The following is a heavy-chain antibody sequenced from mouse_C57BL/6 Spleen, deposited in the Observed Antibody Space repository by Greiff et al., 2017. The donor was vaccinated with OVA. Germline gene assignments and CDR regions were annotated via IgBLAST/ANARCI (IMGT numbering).Heavy chain of an antibody. Sequence: QVTLKESGPGILQSSQTLSLTCSFSGFSLSTSGMGVSWIRQPSGKGLEWPAHIYWDDDKRYNPSLKSRLTISKDTSRNQVFLKITSVDTADTATYYCARRENYGSSYGFAYWGQGTLVTVSA. CDR3: ARRENYGSSYGFAY. D-gene: IGHD1-1*01. J-gene: IGHJ3*01. CDR2: IYWDDDK. V-gene: IGHV8-12*01. CDR1: GFSLSTSGMG.